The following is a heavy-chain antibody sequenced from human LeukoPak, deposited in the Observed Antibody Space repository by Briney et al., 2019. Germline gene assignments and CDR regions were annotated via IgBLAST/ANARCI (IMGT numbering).Heavy chain of an antibody. J-gene: IGHJ4*02. V-gene: IGHV3-66*01. CDR1: GFTVSSNY. CDR3: ARDPYYYGSGSLDY. CDR2: IYSGGST. Sequence: GGSLRLSCAASGFTVSSNYMSWVRQAPGKGLEWASVIYSGGSTYYADSVKGRFTISRDNSKNTLYLQMNSLRAEDTAVYYCARDPYYYGSGSLDYWGQGTLVTVSS. D-gene: IGHD3-10*01.